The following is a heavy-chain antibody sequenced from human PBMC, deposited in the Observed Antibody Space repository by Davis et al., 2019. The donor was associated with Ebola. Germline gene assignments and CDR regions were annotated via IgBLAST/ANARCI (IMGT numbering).Heavy chain of an antibody. CDR1: GSTFSSYA. CDR3: ARDTKQWLVNYYGMDV. CDR2: ISYDGSNK. Sequence: PWGSLRLSCAAFGSTFSSYAMHWVRQAPAKGLEWVAVISYDGSNKYYADSVKGRFTISRDNSKNTLYLQMNSLRAEDTAVYYCARDTKQWLVNYYGMDVWGQGTTVTVSS. V-gene: IGHV3-30-3*01. D-gene: IGHD6-19*01. J-gene: IGHJ6*02.